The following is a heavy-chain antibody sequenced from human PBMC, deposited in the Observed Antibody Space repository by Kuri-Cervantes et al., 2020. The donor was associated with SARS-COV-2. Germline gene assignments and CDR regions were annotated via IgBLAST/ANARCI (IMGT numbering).Heavy chain of an antibody. CDR2: MNPNSGNT. Sequence: ASVKVSCKAPETTFPNYDINWVRQATGQGLEWMGWMNPNSGNTGYAQKFQGRVTMTRNTSISTAYMELSSLRSEDTAVYYCARSDVVPAAIPCRWFDPWGQGTLVTVSS. J-gene: IGHJ5*02. CDR1: ETTFPNYD. V-gene: IGHV1-8*01. CDR3: ARSDVVPAAIPCRWFDP. D-gene: IGHD2-2*02.